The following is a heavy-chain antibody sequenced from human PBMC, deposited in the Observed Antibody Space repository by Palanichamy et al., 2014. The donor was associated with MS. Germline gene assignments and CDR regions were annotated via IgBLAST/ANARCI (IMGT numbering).Heavy chain of an antibody. D-gene: IGHD3-16*01. V-gene: IGHV4-39*01. CDR2: IYYSGST. J-gene: IGHJ5*02. Sequence: QLQLQESGPGLVKPSETLSLTCTVSGGSISSNSYYWAWIRQPPGKGLDWIGTIYYSGSTYYNPSLKSRVTMSVDTSKKQFSLKVSSVTAADTAVYYCARQSRLAIGLLSWFDPWGQGIQVTVSS. CDR3: ARQSRLAIGLLSWFDP. CDR1: GGSISSNSYY.